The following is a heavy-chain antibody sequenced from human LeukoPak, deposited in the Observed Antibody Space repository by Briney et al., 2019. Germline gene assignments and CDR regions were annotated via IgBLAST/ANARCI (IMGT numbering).Heavy chain of an antibody. Sequence: ASVKVSCKASGYTFTGYYMHWVRQAPGQGLEWMGWINPNSGGTNYAQKFQGRVTMTRDTPISTAYMELSRLRSDDTAVYYCARDCGSTSCYAQFYDYWGQGTLVTVSS. CDR1: GYTFTGYY. V-gene: IGHV1-2*02. CDR2: INPNSGGT. J-gene: IGHJ4*02. D-gene: IGHD2-2*01. CDR3: ARDCGSTSCYAQFYDY.